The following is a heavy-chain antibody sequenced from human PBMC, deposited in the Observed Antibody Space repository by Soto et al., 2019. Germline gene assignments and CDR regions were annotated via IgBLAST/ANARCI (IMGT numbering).Heavy chain of an antibody. CDR2: ISGSGGST. D-gene: IGHD4-17*01. J-gene: IGHJ3*02. V-gene: IGHV3-23*01. CDR1: GFTFSSYA. Sequence: GGSLRLSCAASGFTFSSYAMSWVRQAPGKGLEWVSAISGSGGSTYYADSVKGRFTISRDNSKNTLYLQMNSLRAEDTAVYYCANDLSRGDYGDYETTGAFDIWGQGTMVTVSS. CDR3: ANDLSRGDYGDYETTGAFDI.